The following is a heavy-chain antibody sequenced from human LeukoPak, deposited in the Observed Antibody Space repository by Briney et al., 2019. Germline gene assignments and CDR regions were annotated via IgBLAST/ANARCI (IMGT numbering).Heavy chain of an antibody. V-gene: IGHV3-73*01. CDR2: IRSKTNNYAT. J-gene: IGHJ4*02. CDR3: TGNYYGSGSYADFDY. D-gene: IGHD3-10*01. Sequence: GSLRLSCAASGFTFSGSALHWVRQASGKGLEWIGRIRSKTNNYATTYAASVTGRFTISRDDAENTAYLQMNSLKTEDTAVYYCTGNYYGSGSYADFDYWGQGTLVTVSS. CDR1: GFTFSGSA.